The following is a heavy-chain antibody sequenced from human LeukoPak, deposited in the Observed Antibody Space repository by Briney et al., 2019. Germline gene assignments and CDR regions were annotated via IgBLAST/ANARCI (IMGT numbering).Heavy chain of an antibody. Sequence: PGGSLRLSCAASGFTFSSYGMHRVRQAPGKGLAWVAFIRYDGNNKYYADSVKGRFTISRDNSKNTMYIQMNSLRAEDTAVYYCARVNTGNFDYWGQGTLVTVSS. CDR2: IRYDGNNK. D-gene: IGHD4-17*01. CDR1: GFTFSSYG. V-gene: IGHV3-30*02. J-gene: IGHJ4*02. CDR3: ARVNTGNFDY.